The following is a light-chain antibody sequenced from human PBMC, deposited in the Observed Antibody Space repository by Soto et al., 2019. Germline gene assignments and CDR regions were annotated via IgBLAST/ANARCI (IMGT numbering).Light chain of an antibody. CDR3: TSYTTTSAVI. J-gene: IGLJ2*01. V-gene: IGLV2-14*01. Sequence: QSALSQPAPVSGSPGQSITISCTGTSSDIGRYNYVSWYQQHPGMAPQLLIYEVSDRPSGVSNRFSGSKSGNTASLTISGLQAEDEADYFCTSYTTTSAVIFGGGTKLTVL. CDR1: SSDIGRYNY. CDR2: EVS.